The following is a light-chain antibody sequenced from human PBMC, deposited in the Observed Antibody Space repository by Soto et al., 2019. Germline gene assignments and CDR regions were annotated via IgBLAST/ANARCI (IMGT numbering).Light chain of an antibody. CDR2: DVT. V-gene: IGLV2-14*03. CDR1: SSDVGDFNY. J-gene: IGLJ2*01. Sequence: QSALTQPASVSGSPGRSVTISCTGTSSDVGDFNYVSWYQHLPGRAPKLIIYDVTNRPSGISYRFSASKSGRTASLTISGLQAEDEAYYYCSSYSSSTTHVVFGGGTQLTV. CDR3: SSYSSSTTHVV.